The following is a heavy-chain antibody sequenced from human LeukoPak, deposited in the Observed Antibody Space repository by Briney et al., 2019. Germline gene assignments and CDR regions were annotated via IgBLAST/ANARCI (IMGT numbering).Heavy chain of an antibody. J-gene: IGHJ3*02. CDR1: GFTFSSYS. D-gene: IGHD4-17*01. CDR2: ISSSSSYI. CDR3: ARDLLGTVTTFHAFDI. Sequence: GGSLRLSCAASGFTFSSYSMNWVRRAPGKRLEWVSSISSSSSYIYYADSVKGRSTISRDNAKNSLYLQMNSLRAEDTAVYYCARDLLGTVTTFHAFDIWGQGTMVTVSS. V-gene: IGHV3-21*01.